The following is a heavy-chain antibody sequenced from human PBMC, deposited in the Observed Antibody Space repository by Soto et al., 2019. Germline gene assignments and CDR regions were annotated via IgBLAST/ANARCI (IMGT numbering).Heavy chain of an antibody. CDR2: INPSGGT. CDR1: ARSFSTDY. Sequence: ETLSRSCPVYARSFSTDYSRWIRQQPGKGLEWIGEINPSGGTNYNPSLKSRVTISVATSKNLFSLKLSSVTAADTAVYYCARVLAARASRDFDYWGQGTLVTVSS. D-gene: IGHD6-6*01. J-gene: IGHJ4*02. V-gene: IGHV4-34*01. CDR3: ARVLAARASRDFDY.